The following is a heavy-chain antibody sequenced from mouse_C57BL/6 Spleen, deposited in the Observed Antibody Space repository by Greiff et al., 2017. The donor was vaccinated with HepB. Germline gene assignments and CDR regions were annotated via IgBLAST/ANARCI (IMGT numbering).Heavy chain of an antibody. V-gene: IGHV1-64*01. J-gene: IGHJ1*03. CDR2: IHPNSGST. D-gene: IGHD2-4*01. CDR1: GYTFTSYW. Sequence: VQLQQPGAELVKPGASVKLSCKASGYTFTSYWMHWVKQRPGQGLEWIGMIHPNSGSTNYNEKFKSKATLTVDKSSSTAYMQLSSLTSEDSAVYYCAREAYYDYPYFGVWGTGPTVTVSS. CDR3: AREAYYDYPYFGV.